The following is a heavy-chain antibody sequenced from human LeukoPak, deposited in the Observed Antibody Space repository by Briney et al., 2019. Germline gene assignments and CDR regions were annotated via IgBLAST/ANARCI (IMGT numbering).Heavy chain of an antibody. D-gene: IGHD6-13*01. CDR2: ISSSSSTI. J-gene: IGHJ3*02. Sequence: GGSLRLSCAASGFTFSSYSMNWVRQAPGKGLEWVSYISSSSSTIYYADSVKGRFTISRDNAKNSLYLQMNSLRAEDTAVYHCARDISSSWYGDAFDIWGQGTMVTVSS. V-gene: IGHV3-48*01. CDR1: GFTFSSYS. CDR3: ARDISSSWYGDAFDI.